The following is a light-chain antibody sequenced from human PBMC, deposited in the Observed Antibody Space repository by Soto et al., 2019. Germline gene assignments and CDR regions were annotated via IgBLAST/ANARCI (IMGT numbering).Light chain of an antibody. V-gene: IGKV1-27*01. J-gene: IGKJ3*01. CDR2: GAS. Sequence: DVQKTKYPSSLSAAIGDRVTITCRASQGISNYLAWYQQKPGKVPELLIYGASTLQSGVPSRFSGSGSGTDFTLTISSLQPEDVATYYCQKYDSTPPAFGPGTRVDVK. CDR1: QGISNY. CDR3: QKYDSTPPA.